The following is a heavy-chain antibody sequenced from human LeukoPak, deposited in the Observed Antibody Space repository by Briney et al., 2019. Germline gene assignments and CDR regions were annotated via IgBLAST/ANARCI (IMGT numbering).Heavy chain of an antibody. Sequence: PSETLSLTCTVSGYSISSGYYWGWIRQPPGKGLDWIGSSYHSGSTYYNPSLKSRVTISVDTSKNQFSLKLSSVTAADTAVYYCAAASGSYYYYYMDVWGKGTTVTVSS. D-gene: IGHD1-26*01. J-gene: IGHJ6*03. V-gene: IGHV4-38-2*02. CDR3: AAASGSYYYYYMDV. CDR2: SYHSGST. CDR1: GYSISSGYY.